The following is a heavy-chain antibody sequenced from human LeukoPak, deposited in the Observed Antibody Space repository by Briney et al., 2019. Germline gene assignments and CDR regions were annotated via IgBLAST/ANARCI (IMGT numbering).Heavy chain of an antibody. CDR3: AKDPHDDYADAFDI. D-gene: IGHD3-16*01. V-gene: IGHV3-23*01. CDR2: IRGSGGNT. J-gene: IGHJ3*02. CDR1: GFTFSSFA. Sequence: GGSLRLSCAASGFTFSSFAMSWVRQAPGKGPEWVSSIRGSGGNTYYADSVKGRFTISRDNSKNTLYLQMNSLRAEDTAVYYCAKDPHDDYADAFDIWGQGTMVTVSS.